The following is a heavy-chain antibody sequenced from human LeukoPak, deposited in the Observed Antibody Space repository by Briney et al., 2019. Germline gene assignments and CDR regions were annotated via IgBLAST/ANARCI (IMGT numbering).Heavy chain of an antibody. CDR1: GFTFSSYS. Sequence: GGSLRLSCAASGFTFSSYSMNWVRQAPGKGLEWVSSISSLSNYIYYADSVKGRFTISRDNAKNSLYLQMNSLRAEHTALYYCARGGDNSGFHYWGQGTLVIVSS. CDR3: ARGGDNSGFHY. V-gene: IGHV3-21*01. CDR2: ISSLSNYI. J-gene: IGHJ4*02. D-gene: IGHD6-19*01.